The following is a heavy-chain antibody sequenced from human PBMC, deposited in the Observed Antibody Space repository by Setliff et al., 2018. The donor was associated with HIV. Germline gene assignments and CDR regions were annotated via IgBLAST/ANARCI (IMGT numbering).Heavy chain of an antibody. CDR3: ANTFSGSHNV. CDR2: IIPIFGTA. D-gene: IGHD1-26*01. CDR1: GGIFSNYA. Sequence: GASVKVSCKASGGIFSNYAINWVRLAPGQGLEWMGGIIPIFGTADYAQRFQGRVTITADESTSTAYMELSRLRSDDTAVYYCANTFSGSHNVWGKGTTVTVSS. V-gene: IGHV1-69*13. J-gene: IGHJ6*04.